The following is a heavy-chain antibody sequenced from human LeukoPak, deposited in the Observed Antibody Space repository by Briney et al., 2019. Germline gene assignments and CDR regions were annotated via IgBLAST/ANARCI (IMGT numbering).Heavy chain of an antibody. CDR1: GGSISSSSYY. Sequence: SETLSLTCTVSGGSISSSSYYWGWIRQPPGKGLEWIGSIYYSGSTYYNPSLKSRVTISVDTSKHQFSLKLSSVTAADTAVYYCVRTEVSSGSEDYWGQGTLVTVSS. V-gene: IGHV4-39*01. CDR2: IYYSGST. CDR3: VRTEVSSGSEDY. D-gene: IGHD6-19*01. J-gene: IGHJ4*02.